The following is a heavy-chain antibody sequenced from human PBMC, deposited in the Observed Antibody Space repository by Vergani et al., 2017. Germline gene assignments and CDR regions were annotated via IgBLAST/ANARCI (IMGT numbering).Heavy chain of an antibody. D-gene: IGHD2-15*01. CDR1: GFTFSSYA. CDR3: AREHNCSGGSCYSGWFDP. CDR2: ISYDGSNK. Sequence: QVQLVESGGGVVQPGRSLRLSCAASGFTFSSYAMHWVRQAPGKGLEWVAVISYDGSNKYYADSVKGRFTISRDNSKNTLYLQMNSLRAEDTAVYYCAREHNCSGGSCYSGWFDPWGQGTLVTVSS. J-gene: IGHJ5*02. V-gene: IGHV3-30*04.